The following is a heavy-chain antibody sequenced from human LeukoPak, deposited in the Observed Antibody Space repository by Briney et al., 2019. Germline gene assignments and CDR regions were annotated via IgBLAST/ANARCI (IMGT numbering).Heavy chain of an antibody. J-gene: IGHJ3*02. CDR3: ARDMISHDAFDI. Sequence: PGGSLRLSCGASGFTFSSYWMHWVRHAPGKGLEWVSYISGSGRTIYYADSVKGRFTISRDNAKNSLYLQMNGLRAEDTAVYYCARDMISHDAFDIWGQGTMVTVSS. CDR2: ISGSGRTI. CDR1: GFTFSSYW. V-gene: IGHV3-48*04. D-gene: IGHD3-22*01.